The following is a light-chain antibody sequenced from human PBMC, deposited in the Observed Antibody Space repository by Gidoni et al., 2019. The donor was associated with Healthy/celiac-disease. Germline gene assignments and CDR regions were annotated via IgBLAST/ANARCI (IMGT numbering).Light chain of an antibody. J-gene: IGLJ2*01. CDR3: CSYAGSSTFDVV. CDR1: SSDVGSYNL. CDR2: EVS. Sequence: QSALTQPASVSESPGQSITISCTGTSSDVGSYNLVSWYQQHPGKAPKLIIYEVSKRPSGVSNPFSGSKSGNTASLTISGLQAEDEADYYCCSYAGSSTFDVVFGGGTKLTVL. V-gene: IGLV2-23*02.